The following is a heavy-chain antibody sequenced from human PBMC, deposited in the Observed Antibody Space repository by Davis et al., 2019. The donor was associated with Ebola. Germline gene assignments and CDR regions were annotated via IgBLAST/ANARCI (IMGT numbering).Heavy chain of an antibody. Sequence: MPSETLSLTCTVSGYSISSGYYWGWIRQPPGKGLEWIGSIYHSGSTYYNPSLKSRVTISVDTSKNQFSLKLSSVTAADTAVYFCARSGYSYAHYCDYWGQGTPVIVSS. CDR1: GYSISSGYY. J-gene: IGHJ4*02. CDR3: ARSGYSYAHYCDY. V-gene: IGHV4-38-2*02. CDR2: IYHSGST. D-gene: IGHD5-18*01.